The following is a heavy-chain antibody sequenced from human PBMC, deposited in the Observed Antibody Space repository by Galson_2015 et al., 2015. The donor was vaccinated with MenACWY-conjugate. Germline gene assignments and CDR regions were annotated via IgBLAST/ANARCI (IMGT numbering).Heavy chain of an antibody. V-gene: IGHV3-15*01. CDR3: TTHKPDSWGGLLFHFYMDV. J-gene: IGHJ6*03. CDR1: AFAFSNAY. D-gene: IGHD2-21*01. Sequence: SLRLSCAGSAFAFSNAYMSWVRQAPGKGLEWVGRIKSQTDGGKIDYAAPVKGRFTISRDDSKNTLYLQMNSLKIEDTAAYYCTTHKPDSWGGLLFHFYMDVWDKGTTVTVSS. CDR2: IKSQTDGGKI.